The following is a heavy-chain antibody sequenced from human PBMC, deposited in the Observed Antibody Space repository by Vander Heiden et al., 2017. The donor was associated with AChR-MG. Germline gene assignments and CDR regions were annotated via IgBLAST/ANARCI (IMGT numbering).Heavy chain of an antibody. V-gene: IGHV3-48*03. Sequence: QQGQSGGGLVQPGGPLSPSCTAYGFTFRGFDMNWVSPAPGKGLELVSYIRSGGSAIHYADSIKGRFTISRDNAKNSLFLQMNSLRAEDTAVYYCARRSVRVEGAMDVWGKGTTVTVSS. CDR2: IRSGGSAI. D-gene: IGHD3-3*01. CDR1: GFTFRGFD. CDR3: ARRSVRVEGAMDV. J-gene: IGHJ6*03.